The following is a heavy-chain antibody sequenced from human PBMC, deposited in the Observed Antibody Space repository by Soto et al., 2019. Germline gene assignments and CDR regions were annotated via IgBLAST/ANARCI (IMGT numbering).Heavy chain of an antibody. J-gene: IGHJ4*02. CDR1: GFTFSNAW. V-gene: IGHV3-15*01. CDR3: TTLYIAAPESPRRGDDY. Sequence: SXGSLRLSCAASGFTFSNAWMSWVRQAPGKGLEWVGRIKSKTDGGTTDYAAPVKGRFTISRDDSKNTLYLQMNSLKTEDTAVYYCTTLYIAAPESPRRGDDYWGQGTLVTVAS. D-gene: IGHD6-6*01. CDR2: IKSKTDGGTT.